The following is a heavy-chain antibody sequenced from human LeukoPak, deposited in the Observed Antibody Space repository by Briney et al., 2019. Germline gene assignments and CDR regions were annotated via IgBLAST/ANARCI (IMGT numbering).Heavy chain of an antibody. V-gene: IGHV1-18*01. D-gene: IGHD3-3*01. CDR2: ISGYNGNT. Sequence: ASVKVSCXASGYTFSSYGISWVRRAPGQGLEWMGWISGYNGNTNSAQKLQGRVSMTTDTSTSTAYVELRSLRSDDTAVYYCARDRSPDFWSGDYRDAYDIWGQGTMVTVSS. J-gene: IGHJ3*02. CDR1: GYTFSSYG. CDR3: ARDRSPDFWSGDYRDAYDI.